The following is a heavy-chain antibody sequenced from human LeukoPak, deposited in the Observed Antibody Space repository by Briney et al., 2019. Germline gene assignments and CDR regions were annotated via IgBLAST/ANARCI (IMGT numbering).Heavy chain of an antibody. CDR2: IYFSGTP. CDR1: RGSIRTADYY. D-gene: IGHD6-13*01. J-gene: IGHJ5*01. Sequence: PSETLSLTCTVSRGSIRTADYYWAWVRQPPGEGLEWLGSIYFSGTPYFNPSRKSRVAVSIDTSKNQFSLKVTSVNASDTAVYFCARTSSWYAGAWFDSWGQGTLVTVSS. CDR3: ARTSSWYAGAWFDS. V-gene: IGHV4-39*01.